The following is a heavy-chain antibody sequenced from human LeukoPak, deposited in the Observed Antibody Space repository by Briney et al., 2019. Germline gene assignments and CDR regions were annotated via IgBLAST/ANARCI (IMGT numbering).Heavy chain of an antibody. CDR1: GYSISSGYY. D-gene: IGHD2-2*01. CDR2: IYHSGST. V-gene: IGHV4-38-2*02. CDR3: ARGGDIVVVPEEGFDY. Sequence: SETLSLTCTVSGYSISSGYYWGWIRQPPGKGLEWIGSIYHSGSTYYNPSLKSRVTISVDTSKSQFSLKLSSVTAAATAVYYCARGGDIVVVPEEGFDYWGQGTLVTVSS. J-gene: IGHJ4*02.